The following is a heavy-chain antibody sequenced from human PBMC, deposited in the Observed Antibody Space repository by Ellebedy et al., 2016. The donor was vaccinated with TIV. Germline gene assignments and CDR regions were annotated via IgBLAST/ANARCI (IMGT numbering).Heavy chain of an antibody. J-gene: IGHJ5*02. D-gene: IGHD4-17*01. CDR3: ARGTTVATRGVNWFNP. CDR2: IYYGGTT. CDR1: GASFSHYY. Sequence: SETLSLXXAVYGASFSHYYWGWIRQSPGKGLEWIGSIYYGGTTYYNPSLKSRVSISVDMSKNHFSLRLTSVTAADTAVYFCARGTTVATRGVNWFNPWGQGTLVTVSS. V-gene: IGHV4-39*02.